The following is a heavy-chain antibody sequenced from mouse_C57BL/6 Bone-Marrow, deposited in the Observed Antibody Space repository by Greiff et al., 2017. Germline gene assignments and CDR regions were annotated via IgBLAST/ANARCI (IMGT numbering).Heavy chain of an antibody. CDR2: IDPSDSYT. CDR3: ARIKTISV. CDR1: GYTFTSYW. J-gene: IGHJ1*03. D-gene: IGHD1-1*02. V-gene: IGHV1-69*01. Sequence: QVQLQQPGAELVMPGASVKLSCEASGYTFTSYWMHWVKQRPGQGLEWIGEIDPSDSYTNYNQKFKGKSTLTVDKSSSTAYMQLSSLTSEDSAVYYCARIKTISVWGTGTTVTVSS.